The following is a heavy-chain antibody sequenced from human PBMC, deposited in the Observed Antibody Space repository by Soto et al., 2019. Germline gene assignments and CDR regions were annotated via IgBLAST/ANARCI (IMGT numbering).Heavy chain of an antibody. J-gene: IGHJ6*02. CDR2: ISNDGSKK. D-gene: IGHD1-1*01. CDR1: GFTFSSHG. V-gene: IGHV3-30*03. Sequence: RGSLRLSCATSGFTFSSHGMHWVRQAPGKGLEWVAVISNDGSKKYYADSVKGRFTISRDNSKNTLYLQMNSLRAEDTAVYYCARDRLSYFLNDFPYYYYGMXFWGQGTTVPVS. CDR3: ARDRLSYFLNDFPYYYYGMXF.